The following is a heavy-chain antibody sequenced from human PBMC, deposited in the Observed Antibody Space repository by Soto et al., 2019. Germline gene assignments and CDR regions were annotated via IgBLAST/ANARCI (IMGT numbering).Heavy chain of an antibody. Sequence: VASVKVSCKASGYTFTSYGISWVRQAPGQGLEWMGWISAYNGNTNYAQKLQGRVTMTTDTSTSTAYMELRSLRSDDTAVYYCARDGSYDSSGYYSGDYYYYYGMDVWGQGTTVTVSS. CDR3: ARDGSYDSSGYYSGDYYYYYGMDV. D-gene: IGHD3-22*01. CDR2: ISAYNGNT. J-gene: IGHJ6*02. CDR1: GYTFTSYG. V-gene: IGHV1-18*01.